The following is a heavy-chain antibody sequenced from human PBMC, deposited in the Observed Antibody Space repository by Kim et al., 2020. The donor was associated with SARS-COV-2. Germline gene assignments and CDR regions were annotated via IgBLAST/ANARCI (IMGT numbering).Heavy chain of an antibody. D-gene: IGHD5-18*01. J-gene: IGHJ4*02. V-gene: IGHV3-7*01. CDR2: GSEK. CDR3: ARDVDTNS. Sequence: GSEKYYVDSVKGRFTISRDNAKNSLYLQMNNLRAEDTAVYYCARDVDTNSWGQGTLVTVSS.